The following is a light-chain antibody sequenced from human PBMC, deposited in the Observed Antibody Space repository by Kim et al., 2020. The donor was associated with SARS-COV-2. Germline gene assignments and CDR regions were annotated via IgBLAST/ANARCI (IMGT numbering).Light chain of an antibody. CDR1: QSVSSSY. V-gene: IGKV3-20*01. Sequence: SPAERATLPCRARQSVSSSYLAWYQQKPGQAPRLLIYGASSRATGIPDRFSGSGSGTDFTLTISRLEPEDFAVYYCQQYGSSLITFGQGTRLEIK. CDR2: GAS. CDR3: QQYGSSLIT. J-gene: IGKJ5*01.